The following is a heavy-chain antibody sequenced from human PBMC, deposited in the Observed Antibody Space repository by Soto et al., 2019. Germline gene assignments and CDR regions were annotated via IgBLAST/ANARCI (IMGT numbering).Heavy chain of an antibody. D-gene: IGHD1-26*01. CDR1: GFTFSNYA. J-gene: IGHJ3*02. CDR2: VGDGGGRT. Sequence: EVQLVESGGGLVQPGVSLRLSCEASGFTFSNYAMSWVRQGPGKGLEWVSTVGDGGGRTYYADSVKGRFTISRDNSKNTLFLQMNSLRAEDTAVYYCARKGIVAGRNHDAFDIWGQGTMVIVSS. V-gene: IGHV3-23*04. CDR3: ARKGIVAGRNHDAFDI.